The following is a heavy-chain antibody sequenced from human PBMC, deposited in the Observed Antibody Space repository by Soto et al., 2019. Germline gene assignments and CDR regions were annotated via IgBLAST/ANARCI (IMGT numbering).Heavy chain of an antibody. D-gene: IGHD3-3*01. CDR3: AGVRWSGYSRGYGMDV. V-gene: IGHV1-3*01. CDR1: GYTFTSYA. CDR2: INAGNGNT. J-gene: IGHJ6*02. Sequence: ASVKVSCKASGYTFTSYAMHWVRQAPGQRLEWMGWINAGNGNTKYSQKFQGRVTITRDTSASTAYMELSSLRSEDTAVYYCAGVRWSGYSRGYGMDVWGQGTTVTVSS.